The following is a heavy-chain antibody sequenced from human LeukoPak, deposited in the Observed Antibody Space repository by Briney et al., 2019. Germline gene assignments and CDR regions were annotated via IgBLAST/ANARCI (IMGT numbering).Heavy chain of an antibody. Sequence: PGGSLRLSCTASKFTFSNYGMQWVRQVPGKGLEWVAVVSSDGGTKYYADSVKGRFTISRDNSRNTMYLQMDSLRAEDTAVYYCAKEYDSGGYGANFDYWGQGTLVTVSS. V-gene: IGHV3-30*18. CDR2: VSSDGGTK. CDR1: KFTFSNYG. D-gene: IGHD3-10*01. J-gene: IGHJ4*02. CDR3: AKEYDSGGYGANFDY.